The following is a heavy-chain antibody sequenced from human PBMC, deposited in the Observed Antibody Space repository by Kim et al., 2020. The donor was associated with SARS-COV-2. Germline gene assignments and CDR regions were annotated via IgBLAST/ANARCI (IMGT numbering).Heavy chain of an antibody. V-gene: IGHV4-59*01. CDR2: IYSNGDT. J-gene: IGHJ4*02. D-gene: IGHD3-22*01. CDR3: ARSSGYYFLYFDF. Sequence: SETLSLTCTVSGDSMSSYYWSWVRQPPGKGLEWIAYIYSNGDTNYNPSLKSRVTISVDTSKNQFSLKLSSVTAADTAVYYCARSSGYYFLYFDFWGQGTLVTVSS. CDR1: GDSMSSYY.